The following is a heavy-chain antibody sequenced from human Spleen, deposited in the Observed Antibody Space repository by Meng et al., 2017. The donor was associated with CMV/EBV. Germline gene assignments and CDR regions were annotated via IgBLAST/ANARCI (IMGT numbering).Heavy chain of an antibody. J-gene: IGHJ5*02. Sequence: SGYTFNTYGINWVRQAPGQGLEWMGWISAKNGNTKYAQKLQGRVTMTTDTSTSTAYMELRSLRFDDTAVYYCARGPWNYDYNYFDPWGQGTLVTVSS. CDR3: ARGPWNYDYNYFDP. D-gene: IGHD1-7*01. V-gene: IGHV1-18*01. CDR2: ISAKNGNT. CDR1: GYTFNTYG.